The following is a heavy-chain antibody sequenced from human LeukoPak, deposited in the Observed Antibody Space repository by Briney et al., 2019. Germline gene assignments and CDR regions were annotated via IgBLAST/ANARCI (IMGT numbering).Heavy chain of an antibody. CDR1: GFTFDDCA. J-gene: IGHJ4*02. D-gene: IGHD2-2*01. CDR3: AKDSLRYCSSTSCYQFDY. CDR2: ISWNSGSI. V-gene: IGHV3-9*01. Sequence: GGSLRLSCAASGFTFDDCAMHWVRQAPGKGLEWVSGISWNSGSIGYADSVKGRFTISRDNAKNSLYLQMNSLRAEDTALYYCAKDSLRYCSSTSCYQFDYWGQGTLVTVSS.